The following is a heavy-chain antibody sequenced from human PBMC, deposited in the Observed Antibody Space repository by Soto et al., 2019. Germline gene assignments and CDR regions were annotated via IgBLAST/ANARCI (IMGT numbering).Heavy chain of an antibody. CDR1: GFTFSSYA. V-gene: IGHV3-23*01. Sequence: PGGSLRLSCAASGFTFSSYAMSWVRQAPGKGLEWVSAISGSGGSTYYADSVKGRFTISRDNSKNTLYLQMNSLRAEDTAVYYCAKAPVDYGWGSYDYWGQGTLVTVSS. D-gene: IGHD3-16*01. CDR2: ISGSGGST. CDR3: AKAPVDYGWGSYDY. J-gene: IGHJ4*02.